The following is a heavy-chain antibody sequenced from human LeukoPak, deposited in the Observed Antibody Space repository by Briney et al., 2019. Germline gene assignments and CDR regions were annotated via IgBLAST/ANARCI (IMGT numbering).Heavy chain of an antibody. CDR3: AKDTRAIVGSAHNAFDI. D-gene: IGHD1-26*01. Sequence: PGGSLRLSCAASGFTFSSYWMSWVRQAPGKGLEWVANIKQDGSEKYYVDSVKGRFTISRDNAKNSLYLQMNSLRAEDTALYYCAKDTRAIVGSAHNAFDIWGQGTMVTVSS. CDR2: IKQDGSEK. CDR1: GFTFSSYW. V-gene: IGHV3-7*03. J-gene: IGHJ3*02.